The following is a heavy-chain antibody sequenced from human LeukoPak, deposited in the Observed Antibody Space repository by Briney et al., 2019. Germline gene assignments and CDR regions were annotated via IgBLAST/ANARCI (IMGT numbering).Heavy chain of an antibody. CDR3: VRDGVSSGHFDN. CDR2: IYYSGST. Sequence: SETLSLTCTVSGGSISSHYWSWIRQPPGKELERIGYIYYSGSTNYNPSLKSRVTISVDTSKNQFSLKLSSVTAADTAVYYCVRDGVSSGHFDNWGQGTLVTVSS. D-gene: IGHD3-22*01. J-gene: IGHJ4*02. CDR1: GGSISSHY. V-gene: IGHV4-59*11.